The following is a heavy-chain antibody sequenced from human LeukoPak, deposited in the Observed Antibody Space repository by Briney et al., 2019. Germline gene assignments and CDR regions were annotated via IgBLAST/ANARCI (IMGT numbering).Heavy chain of an antibody. D-gene: IGHD3-10*01. V-gene: IGHV1-18*01. CDR2: ISAYNGNT. CDR1: GYTFTSYG. Sequence: GASVKVSCKASGYTFTSYGISWVRQAPGQGLEWMGWISAYNGNTNYAQKLQGRVTMTTDTSTSTAYMELRSLRSDDTAVYYCARVLYGSGSYYKSYYYYYGMDVWGQGTTVTVSS. J-gene: IGHJ6*02. CDR3: ARVLYGSGSYYKSYYYYYGMDV.